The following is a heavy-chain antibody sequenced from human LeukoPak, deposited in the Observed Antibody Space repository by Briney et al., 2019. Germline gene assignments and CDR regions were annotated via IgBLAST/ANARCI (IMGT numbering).Heavy chain of an antibody. V-gene: IGHV1-3*01. CDR1: GYTFTSYA. J-gene: IGHJ6*02. Sequence: ASVKVSCKASGYTFTSYAMHWVRQAPGQRLEWMGWINAGNGNTKCSQKFQGRVTITRDTSASTAYMELSSLRSDDTAVYYCARDLNASPGIAVLTVFYYYYYGMDVWGQGTTVTVSS. CDR2: INAGNGNT. CDR3: ARDLNASPGIAVLTVFYYYYYGMDV. D-gene: IGHD6-19*01.